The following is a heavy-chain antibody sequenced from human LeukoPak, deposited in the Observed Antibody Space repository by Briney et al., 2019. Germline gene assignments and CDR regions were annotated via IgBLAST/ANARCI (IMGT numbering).Heavy chain of an antibody. J-gene: IGHJ4*02. V-gene: IGHV3-7*03. D-gene: IGHD3-16*01. CDR1: GFTFSDYY. Sequence: GGSLRLSCAAAGFTFSDYYMTWIRQAPGKGLEWVANIKPDGSEKWYLDSVRGRFTISRDNAKNSLFLQMNSLRAEDTAVYYCARVFRGLYFDNWGQGTLVTVSS. CDR3: ARVFRGLYFDN. CDR2: IKPDGSEK.